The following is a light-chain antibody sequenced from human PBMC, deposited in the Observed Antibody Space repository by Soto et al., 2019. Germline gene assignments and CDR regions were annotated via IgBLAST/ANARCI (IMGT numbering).Light chain of an antibody. J-gene: IGLJ3*02. CDR2: NNR. Sequence: QSVLTQPPSVSGAPGQRVTIPCTGSSSNIGAGYDVHWYQQLPGTAPRLLIYNNRNRPSGVPDRFSGSKSGTSASLAITGLQAEAEADSSCQSYAISLSGSWVFGGGTKHTVL. CDR1: SSNIGAGYD. CDR3: QSYAISLSGSWV. V-gene: IGLV1-40*01.